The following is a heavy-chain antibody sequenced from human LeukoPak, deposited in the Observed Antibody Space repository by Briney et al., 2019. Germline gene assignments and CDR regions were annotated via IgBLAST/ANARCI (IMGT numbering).Heavy chain of an antibody. D-gene: IGHD3-10*01. Sequence: PGGSLRLSCAASGFSFSSYGMHWVRHAPRKGRGWVAFIRYDGSNKYYADSVKGRFTISRDNSKNTLYLQMNSLRAEDTAVYYCAQSWFGELMLVVYWGQGTLVTVSS. CDR3: AQSWFGELMLVVY. CDR1: GFSFSSYG. V-gene: IGHV3-30*02. CDR2: IRYDGSNK. J-gene: IGHJ4*02.